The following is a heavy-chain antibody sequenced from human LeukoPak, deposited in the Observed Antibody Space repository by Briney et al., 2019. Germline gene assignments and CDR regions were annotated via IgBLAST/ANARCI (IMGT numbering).Heavy chain of an antibody. CDR1: GFTFSSYG. CDR2: IWYDGSNK. CDR3: ASRRGGIVGDY. J-gene: IGHJ4*02. D-gene: IGHD2-15*01. V-gene: IGHV3-33*01. Sequence: HPGGSLRLSCAASGFTFSSYGMHWVRQAPGKGLEWVALIWYDGSNKYYADSAKGRFTISRDNSKNTVYLQMNSLRAEDTAVYYCASRRGGIVGDYWGQGTLVTVSS.